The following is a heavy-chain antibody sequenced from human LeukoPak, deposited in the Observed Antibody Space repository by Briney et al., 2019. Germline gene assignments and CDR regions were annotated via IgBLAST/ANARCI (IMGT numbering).Heavy chain of an antibody. V-gene: IGHV1-8*03. J-gene: IGHJ4*02. Sequence: ASVKVSCTASGFTFTSYDINWVRQATGHGLEWMGWMNPNSGNTGYAQKFQGRVTITRNTSISTAYMELSSLRSEDTAVYYCTRGRRYNDYWGQGTLVTVSS. CDR3: TRGRRYNDY. D-gene: IGHD1-14*01. CDR2: MNPNSGNT. CDR1: GFTFTSYD.